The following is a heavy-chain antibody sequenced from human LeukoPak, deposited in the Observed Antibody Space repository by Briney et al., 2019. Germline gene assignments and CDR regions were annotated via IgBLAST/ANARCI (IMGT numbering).Heavy chain of an antibody. V-gene: IGHV4-4*09. CDR3: ARHEGSSSWYSYYYMDV. CDR2: IYTSGRT. J-gene: IGHJ6*03. Sequence: SETLSLTCTVPGGSISSYSWSWIRQPPGKGLEWIGYIYTSGRTNYNPSLKSRVTISVDTSKDQSSLKLRSVTAADTAVYYCARHEGSSSWYSYYYMDVWGKGTTVTVSS. D-gene: IGHD6-13*01. CDR1: GGSISSYS.